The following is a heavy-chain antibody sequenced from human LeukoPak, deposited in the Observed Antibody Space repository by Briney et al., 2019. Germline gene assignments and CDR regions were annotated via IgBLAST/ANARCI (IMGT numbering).Heavy chain of an antibody. Sequence: ASVKVSCKASGYTFTSYDINWVRQATGQGLEWMGWMNPNSGSTGYAQKFQGRVTMTRNTSISTAYMELSSLRSEDTAVYYCARGGGSSPWFDPWGQGTLVTVSS. V-gene: IGHV1-8*01. CDR1: GYTFTSYD. J-gene: IGHJ5*02. D-gene: IGHD6-13*01. CDR3: ARGGGSSPWFDP. CDR2: MNPNSGST.